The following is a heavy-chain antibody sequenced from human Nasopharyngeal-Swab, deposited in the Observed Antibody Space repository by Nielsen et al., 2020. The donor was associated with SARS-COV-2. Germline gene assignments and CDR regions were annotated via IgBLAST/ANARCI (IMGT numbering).Heavy chain of an antibody. J-gene: IGHJ3*01. D-gene: IGHD2-15*01. CDR2: IYPVDSDT. Sequence: GESLKISCKGSGYSFSDYCIGWVRHMPGKGLEWRGVIYPVDSDTTYSPSFQGQVIISVDKSSSIAYLQWTRLQVSDTAMYYCARGGSSCAYGYDAWGQGTMVTVTS. CDR1: GYSFSDYC. V-gene: IGHV5-51*01. CDR3: ARGGSSCAYGYDA.